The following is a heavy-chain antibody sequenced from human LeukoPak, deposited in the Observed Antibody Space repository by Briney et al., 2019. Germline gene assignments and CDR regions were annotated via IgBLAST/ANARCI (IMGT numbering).Heavy chain of an antibody. CDR2: VYYSGST. CDR3: AREGCSSASCFFDY. CDR1: GGSVSGYY. Sequence: PSETLSLTCVVSGGSVSGYYWGWIRQPPGRGLEWIGYVYYSGSTNYNPSFKSRITISVDTSRNQFSLKLSSVTAADTAVYYCAREGCSSASCFFDYWGQGALVTVSS. J-gene: IGHJ4*02. D-gene: IGHD2-2*01. V-gene: IGHV4-59*02.